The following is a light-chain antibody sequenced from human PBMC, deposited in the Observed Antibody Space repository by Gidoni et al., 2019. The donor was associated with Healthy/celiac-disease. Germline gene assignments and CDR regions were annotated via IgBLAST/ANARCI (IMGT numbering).Light chain of an antibody. CDR2: AAS. Sequence: DIQMTQSPSSLSASVGDRVTIMCRASQSSSSYLNWYQQNAGKAPKLLIYAASSLQSGVPSRVSGSGSGTDFTVTISSLQPEDFATYYCQQSYSTPWTFGQGTKVEIK. J-gene: IGKJ1*01. CDR3: QQSYSTPWT. V-gene: IGKV1-39*01. CDR1: QSSSSY.